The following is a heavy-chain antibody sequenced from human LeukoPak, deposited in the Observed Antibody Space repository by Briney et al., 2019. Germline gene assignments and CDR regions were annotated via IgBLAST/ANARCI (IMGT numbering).Heavy chain of an antibody. CDR1: GFTFSSYG. J-gene: IGHJ6*02. CDR3: AKTRNYCSSTRCYSPYYYYGMDV. Sequence: GGSLRLSCAASGFTFSSYGMHWVRQAPGKGLGWVAVIWYDGSNKYYADSVKGRFTISRDNSKNTLYLQMNSLRAEDTAVYYCAKTRNYCSSTRCYSPYYYYGMDVWGQGTTVTVSS. V-gene: IGHV3-33*06. D-gene: IGHD2-2*01. CDR2: IWYDGSNK.